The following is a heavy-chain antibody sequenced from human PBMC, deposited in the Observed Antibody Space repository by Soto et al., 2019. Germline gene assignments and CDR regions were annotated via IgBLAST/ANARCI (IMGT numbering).Heavy chain of an antibody. CDR1: VCTFSSYA. CDR2: SISIFCTE. CDR3: AGDNGGNPRAVVFSSRIDV. D-gene: IGHD2-15*01. Sequence: VQVTRKASVCTFSSYAISWVRPAPGQGLEGMGGSISIFCTENYAQKLQGRATITADESTSTAAMELSRQRSEDTAGYYCAGDNGGNPRAVVFSSRIDVWGQGTTVTVSS. V-gene: IGHV1-69*13. J-gene: IGHJ6*02.